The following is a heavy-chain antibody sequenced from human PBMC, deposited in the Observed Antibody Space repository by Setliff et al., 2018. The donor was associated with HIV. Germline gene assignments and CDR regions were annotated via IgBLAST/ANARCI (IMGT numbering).Heavy chain of an antibody. D-gene: IGHD1-1*01. CDR3: ARAAGDWNTFDI. CDR2: IIPNSDDT. Sequence: ASVKVSCKASGYTFTGYYIHWVRQAPGQGLEWMGWIIPNSDDTNYAQEFQGRVTMTRDTSISTAYMEMSRLRSDDTAIYYCARAAGDWNTFDIWGQGTMVTVSS. V-gene: IGHV1-2*02. CDR1: GYTFTGYY. J-gene: IGHJ3*02.